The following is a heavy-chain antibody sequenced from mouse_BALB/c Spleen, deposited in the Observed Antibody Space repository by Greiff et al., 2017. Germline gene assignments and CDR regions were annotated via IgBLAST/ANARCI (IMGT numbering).Heavy chain of an antibody. CDR1: GFSLTSYG. Sequence: VQLKESGPGLVAPSQSLSITCTVSGFSLTSYGVHWVRQPPGKGLEWLGVIWAGGSTNYNSALMSRLSISKDNSKSQVFLKMNSLQTDDTAMYYCARDGYEGGYYAMDYWGQGTSVTVSS. J-gene: IGHJ4*01. CDR3: ARDGYEGGYYAMDY. D-gene: IGHD2-2*01. V-gene: IGHV2-9*02. CDR2: IWAGGST.